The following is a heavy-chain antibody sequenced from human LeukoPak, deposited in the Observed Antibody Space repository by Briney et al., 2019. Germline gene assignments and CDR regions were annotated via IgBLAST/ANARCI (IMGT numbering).Heavy chain of an antibody. CDR3: AKTMGVIDHDY. Sequence: GGSLRLSCAASGFTFRGFAMSWVRQAPGKGLEWLSTITGSGGTYYADSVKGRFTISRDNSKNTPYLQMNSLRAEDTAVYYCAKTMGVIDHDYWGQGTLVTVSS. D-gene: IGHD3-10*01. V-gene: IGHV3-23*01. J-gene: IGHJ4*02. CDR2: ITGSGGT. CDR1: GFTFRGFA.